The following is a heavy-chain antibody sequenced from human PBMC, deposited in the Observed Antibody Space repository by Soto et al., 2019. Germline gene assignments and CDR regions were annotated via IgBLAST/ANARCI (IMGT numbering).Heavy chain of an antibody. CDR3: AKENAYYGSSH. D-gene: IGHD3-3*01. V-gene: IGHV3-30*18. CDR2: ISYDGSNK. J-gene: IGHJ4*02. CDR1: GFTFSSYG. Sequence: QVQLVESGGGVVQPGRSLRLSCAASGFTFSSYGMHWVRQAPGKGLEWVAVISYDGSNKYYADSVKGRFTISRDNSKNTLYLQMNSLRAEHTAVYYCAKENAYYGSSHWGQGTLVTVSS.